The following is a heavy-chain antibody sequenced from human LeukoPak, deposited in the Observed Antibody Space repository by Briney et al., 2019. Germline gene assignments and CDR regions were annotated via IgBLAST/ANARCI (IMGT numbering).Heavy chain of an antibody. J-gene: IGHJ4*02. V-gene: IGHV3-53*01. Sequence: GGSLRLSCAASGFTVSSNYMSWVRQAPGKGLEWVSVIYSGGSTYYADSVKGRFTISRDNSKNTLFLQMNSLRAEDTAVYYCARVNSARGALDYWGQGTLVTVSS. D-gene: IGHD3-10*01. CDR2: IYSGGST. CDR1: GFTVSSNY. CDR3: ARVNSARGALDY.